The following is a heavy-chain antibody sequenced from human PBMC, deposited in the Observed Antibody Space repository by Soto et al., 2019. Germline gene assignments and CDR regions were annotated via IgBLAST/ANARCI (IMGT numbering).Heavy chain of an antibody. J-gene: IGHJ4*02. Sequence: SETLSLTCTVSGGSISSSSYYWGWIRQPPGKGLEWIGSIYYSGSTYYNPSLKSRVTISVDTSKNQFSLKLSSVTAADTAVYYCARSPRRPGDYIWGSYRQYYFDYWGQGTLVTVSS. CDR3: ARSPRRPGDYIWGSYRQYYFDY. V-gene: IGHV4-39*01. CDR1: GGSISSSSYY. D-gene: IGHD3-16*02. CDR2: IYYSGST.